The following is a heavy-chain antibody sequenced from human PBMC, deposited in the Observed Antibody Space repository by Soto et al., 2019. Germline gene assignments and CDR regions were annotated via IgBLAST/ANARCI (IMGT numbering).Heavy chain of an antibody. CDR1: GYTFTSYA. CDR2: IDAGNGNT. V-gene: IGHV1-3*01. J-gene: IGHJ4*02. Sequence: GASVKVSCKASGYTFTSYAMHWVRQAPGQRLEWMGWIDAGNGNTVYLQKFQGRVTITRDTSASTAYMELSSLRSEDTAVYYCARDNSGWSDYWGQGTLVTVSS. CDR3: ARDNSGWSDY. D-gene: IGHD6-19*01.